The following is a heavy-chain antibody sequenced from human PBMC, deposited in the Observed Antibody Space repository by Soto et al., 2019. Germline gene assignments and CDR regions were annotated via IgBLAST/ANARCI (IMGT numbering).Heavy chain of an antibody. CDR1: GCTFSSYA. V-gene: IGHV3-23*01. J-gene: IGHJ6*02. Sequence: GGSLRLSWAASGCTFSSYAMTWFRQAPGRGLEWGSAISGTGSPTYYADSVKGRCTISRDNSKNTLYLQMNSLRADDTAVYYCARDMSGGTYNYYYGMDVWGQAPTVTVS. CDR2: ISGTGSPT. CDR3: ARDMSGGTYNYYYGMDV. D-gene: IGHD1-26*01.